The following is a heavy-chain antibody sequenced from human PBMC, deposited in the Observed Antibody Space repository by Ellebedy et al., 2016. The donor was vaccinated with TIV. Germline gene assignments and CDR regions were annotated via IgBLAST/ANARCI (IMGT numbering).Heavy chain of an antibody. CDR2: TSYDGTDE. D-gene: IGHD6-19*01. CDR3: AKDPPRSGWSFDY. V-gene: IGHV3-30*18. CDR1: GFRFNNYA. J-gene: IGHJ4*02. Sequence: GGSLRLXXVASGFRFNNYAMHWLRQAPGKGLEGVAVTSYDGTDEYYADSVKGRFTISRDNSKNALYLQMSSLRAEDTAVYYCAKDPPRSGWSFDYWGQGTLVTVSS.